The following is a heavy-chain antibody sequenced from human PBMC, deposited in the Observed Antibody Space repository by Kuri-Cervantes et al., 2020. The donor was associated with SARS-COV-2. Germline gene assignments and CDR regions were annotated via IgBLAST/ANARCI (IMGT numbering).Heavy chain of an antibody. D-gene: IGHD1-26*01. J-gene: IGHJ4*02. CDR1: GYTFTSYD. CDR3: ARSSSGSYSDFEH. CDR2: MNPNSGNT. Sequence: ASVKVSCKASGYTFTSYDINWVRQATGQGLEWMGWMNPNSGNTGYAQKFQGRVSVTMDTSTSTVYMEVSSLTSEDTAVYYCARSSSGSYSDFEHWGQGTLVTVSS. V-gene: IGHV1-8*02.